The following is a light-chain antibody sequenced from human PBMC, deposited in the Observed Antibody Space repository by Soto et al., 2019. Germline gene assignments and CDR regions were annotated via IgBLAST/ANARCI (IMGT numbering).Light chain of an antibody. V-gene: IGKV1-17*03. CDR1: QGISNY. CDR3: LQHFNYPRT. CDR2: IAT. J-gene: IGKJ1*01. Sequence: DIQMTRSPSAVSASVGDRVTITCLASQGISNYLSWFQQKPGKVPKRLIYIATTLQSGVPSRFSGSGSGTEFTLTISSLQPEDFATYYCLQHFNYPRTFGQGTKVDIK.